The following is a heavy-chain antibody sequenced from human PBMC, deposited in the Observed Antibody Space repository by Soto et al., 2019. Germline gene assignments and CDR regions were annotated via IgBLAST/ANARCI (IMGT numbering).Heavy chain of an antibody. D-gene: IGHD6-19*01. V-gene: IGHV3-30-3*01. CDR2: ISYDGSNK. CDR3: ARDQSPSSVWPNAFDI. CDR1: GFTFSSYA. Sequence: GGSLRLSCAASGFTFSSYAMHWVRQAPGKGLEWVAVISYDGSNKYYADSVKGRFTISRDNSKNTLYLQMNSLRAEDTAVYYCARDQSPSSVWPNAFDIWGQGTMVTVSS. J-gene: IGHJ3*02.